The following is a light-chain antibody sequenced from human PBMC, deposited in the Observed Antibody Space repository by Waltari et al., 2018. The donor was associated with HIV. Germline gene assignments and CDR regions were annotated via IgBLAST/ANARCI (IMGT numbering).Light chain of an antibody. CDR1: ISDIGTYDH. CDR2: AVI. CDR3: GSYSTGSALVV. Sequence: QSALTQPASVSGSPGQSITITCTGAISDIGTYDHVSWYQQHPGRAPKLLIYAVIHRPSGVSSRFSASKSGNTASLTISGLQSDDEADYYCGSYSTGSALVVFGGGTKVTVL. V-gene: IGLV2-14*03. J-gene: IGLJ3*02.